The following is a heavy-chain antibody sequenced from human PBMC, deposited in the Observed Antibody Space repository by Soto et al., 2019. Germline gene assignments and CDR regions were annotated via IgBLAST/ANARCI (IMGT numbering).Heavy chain of an antibody. CDR3: ARGRWFGEVDY. Sequence: PSETLSLTCTVSGGSISSSSYYWGWIRQPPGKGLEWIGSIYYSGSTYYNPSLKSRVTISVDTSKNQFSLKLSSVTAADTAVYYCARGRWFGEVDYWGQGTLVTVSS. D-gene: IGHD3-10*01. CDR2: IYYSGST. J-gene: IGHJ4*02. V-gene: IGHV4-39*01. CDR1: GGSISSSSYY.